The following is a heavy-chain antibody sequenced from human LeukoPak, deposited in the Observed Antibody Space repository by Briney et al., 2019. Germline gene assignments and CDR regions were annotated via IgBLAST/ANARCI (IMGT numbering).Heavy chain of an antibody. CDR3: ARVKQWLVRRYFDY. CDR2: IGWNSGGI. J-gene: IGHJ4*02. D-gene: IGHD6-19*01. V-gene: IGHV3-9*01. Sequence: HPGGSLRLSCAASGFTFDDYAMHWVRQAPGKGLEWVSGIGWNSGGIVYADSVKGRFTISRDNAKNSLSLQMNSLRAEDTALYYCARVKQWLVRRYFDYWGQGTLVTVSS. CDR1: GFTFDDYA.